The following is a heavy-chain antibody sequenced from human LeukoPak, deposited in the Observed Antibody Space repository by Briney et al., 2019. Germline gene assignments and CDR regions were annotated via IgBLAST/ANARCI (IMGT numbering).Heavy chain of an antibody. CDR3: ARNADFWSGYGYYYYTDV. D-gene: IGHD3-3*01. J-gene: IGHJ6*03. Sequence: SETLSLTCTVSGGSISSYYWSWIRQPPGKGLEWIGYIYYSGSTNYNPSLKSRVTISVDTSKNQLSLRLNSVTAADTAVYYCARNADFWSGYGYYYYTDVWGKGTTVTVSS. CDR2: IYYSGST. CDR1: GGSISSYY. V-gene: IGHV4-59*01.